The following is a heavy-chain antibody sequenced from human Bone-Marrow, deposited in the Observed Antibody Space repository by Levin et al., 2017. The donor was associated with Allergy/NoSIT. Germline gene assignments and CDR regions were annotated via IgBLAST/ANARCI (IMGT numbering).Heavy chain of an antibody. V-gene: IGHV1-2*02. CDR3: ARDHSGWYDFDY. Sequence: ASVKVSCKASGYTFTGYYMHWVRQAPGQGLEWVGWINPNSGGTNYAQKFQGRVTMTRDTSITTAYMELSRLTSDDTAVYYCARDHSGWYDFDYWGQGTLVTVSS. J-gene: IGHJ4*02. CDR1: GYTFTGYY. D-gene: IGHD6-19*01. CDR2: INPNSGGT.